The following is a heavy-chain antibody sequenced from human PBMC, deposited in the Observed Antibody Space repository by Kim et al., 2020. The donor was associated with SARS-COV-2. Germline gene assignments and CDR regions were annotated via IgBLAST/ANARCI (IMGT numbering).Heavy chain of an antibody. Sequence: YAVTAKGRFTIYRDNAKNSLYLQMNSPRAEDTALYSCAKGSHTWYLSLDYWGQGTLVTVSS. J-gene: IGHJ4*02. V-gene: IGHV3-9*01. CDR3: AKGSHTWYLSLDY. D-gene: IGHD6-13*01.